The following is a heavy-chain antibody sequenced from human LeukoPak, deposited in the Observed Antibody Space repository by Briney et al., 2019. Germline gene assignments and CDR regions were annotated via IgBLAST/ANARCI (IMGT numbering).Heavy chain of an antibody. CDR1: GFTFSTYG. V-gene: IGHV3-33*06. Sequence: GGSLRLSCAASGFTFSTYGMHWVRQAPGKGLEWVAVIWFDGSNQYYVDSVKGRFTISRDNSKNTLYLQMNSLRAEDTAVYYCAKSGEDDFWSGPPDYWGQGTLVTVSS. CDR2: IWFDGSNQ. J-gene: IGHJ4*02. CDR3: AKSGEDDFWSGPPDY. D-gene: IGHD3-3*01.